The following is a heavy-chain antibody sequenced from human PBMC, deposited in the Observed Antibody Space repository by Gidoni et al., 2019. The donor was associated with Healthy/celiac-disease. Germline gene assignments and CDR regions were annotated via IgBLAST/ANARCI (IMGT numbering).Heavy chain of an antibody. CDR3: ARGEIVGATYWFDP. J-gene: IGHJ5*02. CDR2: IKQDGSEK. D-gene: IGHD1-26*01. CDR1: GFTFSSYS. V-gene: IGHV3-7*04. Sequence: EVQLVESGGGLVQPGGSLRLSCAASGFTFSSYSMSWVRQAPGKGLEWVANIKQDGSEKYYVDSVKGRFTISRDNAKNSLYLQMNSLRAEDTAVYYCARGEIVGATYWFDPWGQGTLVTVSS.